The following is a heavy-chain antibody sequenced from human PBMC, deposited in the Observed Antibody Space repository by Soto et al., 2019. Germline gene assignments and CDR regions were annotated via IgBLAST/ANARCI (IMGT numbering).Heavy chain of an antibody. D-gene: IGHD3-10*01. V-gene: IGHV3-30*18. CDR1: GFTFSSYG. Sequence: QVQLVESGGGVVQPGRSLRLSCAASGFTFSSYGMHWVRQAPGKGLEWVGVITYDGSNKFYADSVKGLFTISRENSKNTLYLQMNSLRAEDAAVYYCEKDWRESLPGDAFDIWGQGTMVTVSS. CDR2: ITYDGSNK. J-gene: IGHJ3*02. CDR3: EKDWRESLPGDAFDI.